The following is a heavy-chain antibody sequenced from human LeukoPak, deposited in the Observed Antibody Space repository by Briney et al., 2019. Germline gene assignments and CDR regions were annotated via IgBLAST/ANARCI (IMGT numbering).Heavy chain of an antibody. CDR1: GGSISSSSYY. D-gene: IGHD1-26*01. CDR3: ARSVGAFDI. Sequence: PSETLSLTCTVSGGSISSSSYYWGWIRQPPGKGLEWIGSIYYSGSTYYNPSLKSRVTISVDTSKNQFSLKLSSVTAADTAVYYCARSVGAFDIWGQGTMVTVSP. CDR2: IYYSGST. J-gene: IGHJ3*02. V-gene: IGHV4-39*01.